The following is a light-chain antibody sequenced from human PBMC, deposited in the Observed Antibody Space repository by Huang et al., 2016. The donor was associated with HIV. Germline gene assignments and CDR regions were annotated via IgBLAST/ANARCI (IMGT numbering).Light chain of an antibody. V-gene: IGKV3-20*01. CDR1: QSLDKGL. Sequence: ELVLTQSPGTLSSSPGGAAVISCRASQSLDKGLLAWYRQKPGQAPELLIFDASKRPADIPDRFGGRGSGTDFSLTINGLDPEDFAFYFCHHYGATQWAFGRGTRVEMK. CDR2: DAS. CDR3: HHYGATQWA. J-gene: IGKJ1*01.